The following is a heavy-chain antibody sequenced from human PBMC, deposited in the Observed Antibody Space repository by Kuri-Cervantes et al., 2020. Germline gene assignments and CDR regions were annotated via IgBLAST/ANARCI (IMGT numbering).Heavy chain of an antibody. Sequence: GGSLRLSCAASGFVFSDYAFHWVRQAPGQGLEWVAVISYDGSNKNFADSVKGRFTISRDNAKNSLYLQMNSLRAEDTAVYYCARGAAMGKPFDYWGQGTLVTVSS. J-gene: IGHJ4*02. CDR3: ARGAAMGKPFDY. D-gene: IGHD5-18*01. V-gene: IGHV3-30-3*01. CDR1: GFVFSDYA. CDR2: ISYDGSNK.